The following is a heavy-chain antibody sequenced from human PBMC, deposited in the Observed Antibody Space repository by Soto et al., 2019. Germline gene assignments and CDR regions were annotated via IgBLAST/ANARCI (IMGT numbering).Heavy chain of an antibody. D-gene: IGHD4-17*01. CDR2: IYYSGST. V-gene: IGHV4-59*01. CDR3: ARDTGYGGLDY. Sequence: QVQLQESGPGLVKPSETLSLTCTVSGGSISSYYWSWIRQPPGKGLEWIGYIYYSGSTNYNPSLKSRVTISVDTSKNQFSLKLSSVTAADTAVYYCARDTGYGGLDYWGQGTLVTVSS. J-gene: IGHJ4*02. CDR1: GGSISSYY.